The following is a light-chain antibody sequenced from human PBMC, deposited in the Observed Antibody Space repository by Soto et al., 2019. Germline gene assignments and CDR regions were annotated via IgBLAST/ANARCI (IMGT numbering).Light chain of an antibody. CDR3: QQYGSSLPLT. CDR1: QSVSSSY. Sequence: EIVLTQSPGTLSLSPGERATLSCRASQSVSSSYLAWYQQIPGQAPRLLIYGASSRATGIPDRFSGSGSGTDFTLTISGLEPEDFAVYYCQQYGSSLPLTFGGGTKVDIK. CDR2: GAS. J-gene: IGKJ4*01. V-gene: IGKV3-20*01.